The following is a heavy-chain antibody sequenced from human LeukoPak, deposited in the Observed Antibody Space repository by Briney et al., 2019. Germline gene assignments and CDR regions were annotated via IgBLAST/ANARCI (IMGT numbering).Heavy chain of an antibody. CDR1: GYTFTGYY. CDR2: INPNSGGT. Sequence: ASVKVSCKASGYTFTGYYMHWVRQAPGQGLEWMGWINPNSGGTNYAQKFQGRVTITADESTSTAYMELSSLRSKDTAVYYCARAPLRYYDSSGYMYYFDYWGQGTLVTVSS. J-gene: IGHJ4*02. D-gene: IGHD3-22*01. CDR3: ARAPLRYYDSSGYMYYFDY. V-gene: IGHV1-2*02.